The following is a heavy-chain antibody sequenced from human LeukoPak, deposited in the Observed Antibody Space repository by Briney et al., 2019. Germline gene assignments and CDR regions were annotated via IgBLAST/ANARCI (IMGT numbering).Heavy chain of an antibody. CDR1: GFTFSGYW. CDR3: ARGIYSSSWMKYEGFDY. D-gene: IGHD6-13*01. J-gene: IGHJ4*02. Sequence: GGSLRLSCAASGFTFSGYWMSWVRQAPGKGLEWVANIKQDGSEKYYVDSVKGRFTISRDNAKNSLYLQMNSLRAEDTAVYYCARGIYSSSWMKYEGFDYWGQGTLVTVSS. V-gene: IGHV3-7*01. CDR2: IKQDGSEK.